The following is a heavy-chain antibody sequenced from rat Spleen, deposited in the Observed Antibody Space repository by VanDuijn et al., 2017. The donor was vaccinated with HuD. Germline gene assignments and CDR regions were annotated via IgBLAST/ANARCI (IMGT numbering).Heavy chain of an antibody. V-gene: IGHV5-29*01. CDR2: INFDGSST. D-gene: IGHD1-3*01. Sequence: EVQLVESGGGLVQPGGTLKLSCAASGITFSNYAMAWVRQAPTKGLEWVATINFDGSSTYYRDSVRGRFTISRDNAKSSLYLQMDSLRSEDTATYYCTSFNYGSYGWFAYWGQGVMVTVSS. CDR3: TSFNYGSYGWFAY. J-gene: IGHJ2*01. CDR1: GITFSNYA.